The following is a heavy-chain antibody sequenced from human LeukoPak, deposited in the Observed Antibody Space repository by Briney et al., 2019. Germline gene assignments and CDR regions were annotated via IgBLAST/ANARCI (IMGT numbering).Heavy chain of an antibody. J-gene: IGHJ4*02. Sequence: NPGGSLRLSCAASVFTVSSNYMSWVRQAPWKGLEWVGRIKSKTDGGTTDYAAPVKGRFTISRDDSKNTLYLQMNSLKTEDTAVYYCTTDPELALIGYWGQGTLVTVSS. CDR1: VFTVSSNY. CDR3: TTDPELALIGY. CDR2: IKSKTDGGTT. V-gene: IGHV3-15*01.